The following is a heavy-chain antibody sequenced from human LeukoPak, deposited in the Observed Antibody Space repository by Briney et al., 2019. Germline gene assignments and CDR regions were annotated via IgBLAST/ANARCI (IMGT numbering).Heavy chain of an antibody. J-gene: IGHJ4*02. Sequence: GGSLRLSCAASGFTFSNYNMNWVRQAPGKGLEWVSSITSSSSYISYADSLKGRLTISRDNAKNSLYLQMNSLRAEDTAVYYCARDPGGYSYVDYWGQGTLVTVSS. CDR3: ARDPGGYSYVDY. V-gene: IGHV3-21*01. D-gene: IGHD5-18*01. CDR1: GFTFSNYN. CDR2: ITSSSSYI.